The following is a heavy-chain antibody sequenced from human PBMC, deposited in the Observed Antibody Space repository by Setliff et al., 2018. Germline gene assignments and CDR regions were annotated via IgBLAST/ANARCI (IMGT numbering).Heavy chain of an antibody. CDR2: IYYSGST. Sequence: SETLSLTCSVSGGSISSSIYYWGWIRQPPGKGLEWIGSIYYSGSTYYSPSLKRRVTISVDTSKNQFSLKLSYVTAADTAVYYCATRTYYDSNGYYYAIAGPFDIWGQGTMVTVSS. V-gene: IGHV4-39*01. CDR1: GGSISSSIYY. CDR3: ATRTYYDSNGYYYAIAGPFDI. D-gene: IGHD3-22*01. J-gene: IGHJ3*02.